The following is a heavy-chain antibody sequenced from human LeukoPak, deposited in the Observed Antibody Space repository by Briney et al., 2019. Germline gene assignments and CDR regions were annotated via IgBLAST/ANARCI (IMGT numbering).Heavy chain of an antibody. CDR2: ISYDGSNK. J-gene: IGHJ4*02. CDR1: GFTFSGYG. Sequence: GGSLRLSCAASGFTFSGYGMHWVRQAPGKGLEWVAVISYDGSNKYYPDSVKGRFTISRDNSKNTLYLQMNSLRAEDTAVYYCAKDTQWLVPDSWGQGTLVTVSS. CDR3: AKDTQWLVPDS. D-gene: IGHD6-19*01. V-gene: IGHV3-30*18.